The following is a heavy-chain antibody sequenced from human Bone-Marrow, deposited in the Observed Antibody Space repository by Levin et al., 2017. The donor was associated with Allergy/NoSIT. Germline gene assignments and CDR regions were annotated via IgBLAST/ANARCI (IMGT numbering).Heavy chain of an antibody. CDR1: GDTFNNYV. Sequence: SVKVSCKASGDTFNNYVMKWVRQAPGQGLEWMGVIIPNFGTPNYAPKFQGRVTITADASTSTVYMELSRLRSDDTAIYYCARPPRGAGWSRMNVWGQGTTVIVSS. D-gene: IGHD3-3*01. V-gene: IGHV1-69*13. CDR2: IIPNFGTP. J-gene: IGHJ6*02. CDR3: ARPPRGAGWSRMNV.